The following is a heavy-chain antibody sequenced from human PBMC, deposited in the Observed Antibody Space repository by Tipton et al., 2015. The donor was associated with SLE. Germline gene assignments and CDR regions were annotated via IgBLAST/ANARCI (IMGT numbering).Heavy chain of an antibody. J-gene: IGHJ3*02. V-gene: IGHV4-38-2*01. CDR2: IYHSGGT. D-gene: IGHD3-16*01. CDR1: GYSISSGYY. Sequence: TLSLTCAVSGYSISSGYYWGWIRQPPGKGLEWIGSIYHSGGTYYNPSLKSRVTMSVDTSKNQFSRKLSSVTAADTAVYYCARGGKGAFDIWGQGTMVTVSS. CDR3: ARGGKGAFDI.